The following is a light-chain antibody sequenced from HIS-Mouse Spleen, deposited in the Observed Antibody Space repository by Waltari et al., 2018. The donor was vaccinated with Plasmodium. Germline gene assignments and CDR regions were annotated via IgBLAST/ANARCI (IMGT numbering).Light chain of an antibody. CDR2: EDS. J-gene: IGLJ3*02. Sequence: SYELTQPPSVSVSPGQTARITCSGDALPKKYASWYQQKSGQAPVLVLYEDSKRPSGIPGRFSGSSSGTMATLTISGAQVEDEADYYCYSTDSSGNHRVFGGGTKLTVL. V-gene: IGLV3-10*01. CDR3: YSTDSSGNHRV. CDR1: ALPKKY.